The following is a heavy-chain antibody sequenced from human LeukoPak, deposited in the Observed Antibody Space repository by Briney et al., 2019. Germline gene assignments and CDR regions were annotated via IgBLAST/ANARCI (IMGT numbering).Heavy chain of an antibody. CDR2: ISGSGGST. J-gene: IGHJ4*02. D-gene: IGHD2-15*01. Sequence: PGGSLRLSCAASGFTFSSYWMSWVRQAPGKGLEWVSAISGSGGSTYYADSVKGRFTISRDNSKNTLYLQMNSLRAEDTAVYYCATLVVAADTFDYWGQGTLVTVSS. CDR1: GFTFSSYW. CDR3: ATLVVAADTFDY. V-gene: IGHV3-23*01.